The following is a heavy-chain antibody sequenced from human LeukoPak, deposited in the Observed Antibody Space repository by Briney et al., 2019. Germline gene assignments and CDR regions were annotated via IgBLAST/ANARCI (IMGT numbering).Heavy chain of an antibody. CDR2: IIPIFGTA. J-gene: IGHJ4*02. CDR3: AREGGSSWYMGASFDY. V-gene: IGHV1-69*05. Sequence: SVKVSCKASGGTFSSYAIRWVRQAPGQGLEWMGGIIPIFGTANYAQKFQGRVTITTDESTSTAYMELSSLRSEDTAVYYCAREGGSSWYMGASFDYRGQGTLVTVSS. CDR1: GGTFSSYA. D-gene: IGHD6-13*01.